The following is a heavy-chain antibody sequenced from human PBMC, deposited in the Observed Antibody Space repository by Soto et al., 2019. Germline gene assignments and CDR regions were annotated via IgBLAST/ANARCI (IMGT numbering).Heavy chain of an antibody. CDR2: INPNSGGT. J-gene: IGHJ6*02. Sequence: ASVKVSCKASGCTFTGYYMHWVRQAPGQGLEWMGWINPNSGGTNYAQKFQGRVTMTRDTSISTAYMELSRLRSDDTAVYYCARDKNYDILTGTFYYGMDVWGQGTTVTVSS. V-gene: IGHV1-2*02. CDR3: ARDKNYDILTGTFYYGMDV. D-gene: IGHD3-9*01. CDR1: GCTFTGYY.